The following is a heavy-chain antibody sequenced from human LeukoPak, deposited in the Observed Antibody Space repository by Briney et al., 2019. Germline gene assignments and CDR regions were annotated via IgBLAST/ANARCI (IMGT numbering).Heavy chain of an antibody. V-gene: IGHV4-59*12. J-gene: IGHJ4*02. D-gene: IGHD5-12*01. CDR3: ACYIVATTDHFDY. CDR1: GGSISSYY. CDR2: IYYSGST. Sequence: PSETLSLTCTVSGGSISSYYWSWIRQPPGKGLEWIGYIYYSGSTYYNPSLKSRVTISVDTSKNQFSLKLSSVTAADTAVYYCACYIVATTDHFDYWGQGTLVTVSS.